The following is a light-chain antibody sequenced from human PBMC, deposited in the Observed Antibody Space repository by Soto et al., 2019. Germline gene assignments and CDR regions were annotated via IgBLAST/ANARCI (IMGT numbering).Light chain of an antibody. V-gene: IGLV2-23*02. CDR3: CSYAGRSTWV. CDR2: EVN. Sequence: QSALTQPPSVSGSPGQSITISCTGTSSDVGAYNHVSWYQHHPGKAPKLMIYEVNKRPSGVSNRFSGSKSGNTASLTISGLQAEDEADYYCCSYAGRSTWVFGTGTKVTVL. J-gene: IGLJ1*01. CDR1: SSDVGAYNH.